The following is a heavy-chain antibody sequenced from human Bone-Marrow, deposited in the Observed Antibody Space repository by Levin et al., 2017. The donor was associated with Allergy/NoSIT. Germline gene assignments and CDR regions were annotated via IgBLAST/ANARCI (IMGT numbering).Heavy chain of an antibody. D-gene: IGHD6-6*01. CDR3: VRESSSSGFNYYNFYAMDI. CDR1: GFSFSHYW. V-gene: IGHV3-7*01. J-gene: IGHJ6*02. CDR2: INQDGIEK. Sequence: TGGSLRLSCAASGFSFSHYWMTWVRQAPGKGLECVANINQDGIEKFSVDSVKGRFTISRDNVKNLLHLQMNSLRAEDTAVYYCVRESSSSGFNYYNFYAMDIWGHGTMVTVSS.